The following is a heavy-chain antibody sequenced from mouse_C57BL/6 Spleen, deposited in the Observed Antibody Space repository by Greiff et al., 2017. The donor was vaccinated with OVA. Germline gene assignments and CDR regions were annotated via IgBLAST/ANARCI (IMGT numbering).Heavy chain of an antibody. V-gene: IGHV10-3*01. D-gene: IGHD3-2*02. J-gene: IGHJ3*01. CDR1: GFTFNTYA. CDR2: IRSKSSNYAT. Sequence: EVQLVESGGGLVQPKGSLKLSCAASGFTFNTYAMHWVRQAPGKGLEWVARIRSKSSNYATYYADSVKDRFTISRDDSQSMLYLQMNNLKTEDTAMYYCVREGETVAQATTWFAYWGQGTLVTVSA. CDR3: VREGETVAQATTWFAY.